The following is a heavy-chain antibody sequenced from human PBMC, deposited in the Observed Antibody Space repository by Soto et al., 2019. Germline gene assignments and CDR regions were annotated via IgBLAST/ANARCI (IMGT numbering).Heavy chain of an antibody. CDR1: GFTFSSYG. CDR3: ARDGGGVPSGGMDV. CDR2: IWYDGSNK. V-gene: IGHV3-33*01. Sequence: PGGSLRLSCAASGFTFSSYGMHWVRQAPGKGLEWVAVIWYDGSNKYYADSVKGRFTISRDNSKNTLYLQMNSLRAEDTAVYYCARDGGGVPSGGMDVWGQGTTVTVSS. J-gene: IGHJ6*02. D-gene: IGHD3-16*01.